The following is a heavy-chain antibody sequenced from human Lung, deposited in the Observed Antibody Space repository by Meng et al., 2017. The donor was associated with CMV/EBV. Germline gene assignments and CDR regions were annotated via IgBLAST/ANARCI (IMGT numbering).Heavy chain of an antibody. CDR3: ASTNYDFWSGYWRGNFDY. CDR1: GGSISSSSYY. Sequence: SXTLSLXCTVSGGSISSSSYYWGWIRQPPGKGLEWIGSIYYSGSTYYNPSLKSRVTISVDTSKNQFSLKLSSVTAADTAVYYCASTNYDFWSGYWRGNFDYXGQGXLVTVSS. J-gene: IGHJ4*02. D-gene: IGHD3-3*01. V-gene: IGHV4-39*07. CDR2: IYYSGST.